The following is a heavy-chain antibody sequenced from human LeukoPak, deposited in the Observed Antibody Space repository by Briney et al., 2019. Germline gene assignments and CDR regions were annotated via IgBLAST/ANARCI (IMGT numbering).Heavy chain of an antibody. D-gene: IGHD3-3*01. V-gene: IGHV3-21*05. J-gene: IGHJ4*02. CDR1: GFTFSSYE. CDR2: ISSSSSYT. Sequence: GGSLRLSCAASGFTFSSYEMNWVRQAPGKGLEWVSYISSSSSYTNYADSVKGRFTISRDNAKNSLYLQMNSLRAEDTAVYYCARSPRSLEYDYWGQGTLVTVSS. CDR3: ARSPRSLEYDY.